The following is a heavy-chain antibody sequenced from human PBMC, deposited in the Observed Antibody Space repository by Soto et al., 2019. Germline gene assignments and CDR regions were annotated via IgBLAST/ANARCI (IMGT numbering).Heavy chain of an antibody. D-gene: IGHD5-12*01. CDR1: GYSFTSYW. CDR3: ARLVRDGYNHYYYYYGMDV. CDR2: IYPDDSDT. Sequence: PGESLKISCKGSGYSFTSYWIGWVRQMPGKGLEWMGIIYPDDSDTRYGPSFQGQVTISADKSISTAYLQWSSLKASDTAMYYCARLVRDGYNHYYYYYGMDVWGQGTTVTVSS. J-gene: IGHJ6*02. V-gene: IGHV5-51*01.